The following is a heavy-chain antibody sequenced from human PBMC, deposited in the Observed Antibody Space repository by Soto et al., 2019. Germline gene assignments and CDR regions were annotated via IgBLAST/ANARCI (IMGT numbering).Heavy chain of an antibody. J-gene: IGHJ5*02. CDR2: MNPNSGNT. CDR3: AIERSAAVTGWFDP. CDR1: GYTFTSYD. D-gene: IGHD6-13*01. V-gene: IGHV1-8*01. Sequence: QVQLVQSGAEVKKPGASVKVSCKASGYTFTSYDINWVRQATGQGLECKGWMNPNSGNTGYAQKFQGSVTVTRNTSLSTAYMELSRLRSEDTAVYYCAIERSAAVTGWFDPWGQGTLVTVSS.